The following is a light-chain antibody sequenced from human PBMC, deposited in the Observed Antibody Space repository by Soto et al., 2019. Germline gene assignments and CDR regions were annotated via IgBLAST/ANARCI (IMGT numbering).Light chain of an antibody. CDR3: QQRRSWPPTIT. CDR1: QSVSTY. V-gene: IGKV3-11*01. CDR2: DAS. Sequence: EIVLTQSPATLSLSPGERATISCRASQSVSTYLAWYQQRPGQAPRLLIYDASYRATDIPPRFSGSGSGTDFTLNISSLEPEDFAVYYCQQRRSWPPTITFGQGTRLEIK. J-gene: IGKJ5*01.